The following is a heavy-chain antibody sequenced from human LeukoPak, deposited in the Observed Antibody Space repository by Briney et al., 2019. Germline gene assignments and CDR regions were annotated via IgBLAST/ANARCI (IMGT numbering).Heavy chain of an antibody. CDR1: GYTFTSYG. CDR2: IRAYNGNT. J-gene: IGHJ4*02. CDR3: ARDERTPPYYDFWSGYHLFDY. V-gene: IGHV1-18*01. D-gene: IGHD3-3*01. Sequence: ASVKVSCKASGYTFTSYGISWVRQAPGQGLEWMGWIRAYNGNTNYAQKLQGRVTMTTDTSTSTAYMELRSLRSDDTAVYYCARDERTPPYYDFWSGYHLFDYWGQGTLVTVSS.